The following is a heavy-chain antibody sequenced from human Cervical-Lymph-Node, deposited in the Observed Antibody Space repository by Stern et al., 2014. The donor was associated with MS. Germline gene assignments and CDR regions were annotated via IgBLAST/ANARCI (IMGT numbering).Heavy chain of an antibody. Sequence: QVQLVQSGSEVKKPGASVTVSCTASGYTFTSYDIHWVRQAPGQGLEWMGLMNPSRGNTGYAPKFQGRVTMTRKTSISTAYVELSDLRSEDTAVYYCARVSSITLVRGIISPPDAFDIWGQGTVVTVSS. CDR3: ARVSSITLVRGIISPPDAFDI. V-gene: IGHV1-8*01. D-gene: IGHD3-10*01. CDR1: GYTFTSYD. CDR2: MNPSRGNT. J-gene: IGHJ3*02.